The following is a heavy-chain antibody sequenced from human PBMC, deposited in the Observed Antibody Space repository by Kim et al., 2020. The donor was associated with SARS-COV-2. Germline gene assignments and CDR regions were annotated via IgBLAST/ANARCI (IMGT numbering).Heavy chain of an antibody. CDR2: IIPIFGTA. D-gene: IGHD3-10*01. J-gene: IGHJ2*01. CDR3: ARGGGMVRGGPPWYFDL. Sequence: SVKVSCKASGGTFSSYAISWVRQAPGQGLEWMGGIIPIFGTANYAQKFQGRVTITADESTSTAYMELSSLRSEDTAVYYCARGGGMVRGGPPWYFDLWGRGTLVTVSS. V-gene: IGHV1-69*13. CDR1: GGTFSSYA.